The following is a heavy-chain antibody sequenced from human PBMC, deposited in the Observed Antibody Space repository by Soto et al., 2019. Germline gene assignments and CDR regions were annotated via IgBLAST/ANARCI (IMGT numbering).Heavy chain of an antibody. CDR2: IINSGST. Sequence: QVQLQQWGAGLLKPSETLSLTCAVYGGSFRGYHWSCIRQPPGKGLDWIGEIINSGSTNYNPSLKSRVTISVDTSKNQFSLKLSSVTAADTAVYYCARGLGYTYGHTALDYWGQGPLVTVSS. D-gene: IGHD5-18*01. J-gene: IGHJ4*02. CDR1: GGSFRGYH. V-gene: IGHV4-34*01. CDR3: ARGLGYTYGHTALDY.